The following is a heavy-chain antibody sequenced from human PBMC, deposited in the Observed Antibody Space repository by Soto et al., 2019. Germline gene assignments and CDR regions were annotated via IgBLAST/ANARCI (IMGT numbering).Heavy chain of an antibody. CDR2: ISSNSGTK. J-gene: IGHJ3*02. Sequence: EVQLVESGGGLVQPGGSLRLSCVASGSSFSGSSINWVRQAPGRGLEWVSYISSNSGTKYYADSLKGRFTISRDNIKNSLLLQNNSLIAEDKAAYYGARSRGYCGGSSCPYDPFDIWRQGTMVTVSS. CDR1: GSSFSGSS. CDR3: ARSRGYCGGSSCPYDPFDI. V-gene: IGHV3-48*01. D-gene: IGHD2-15*01.